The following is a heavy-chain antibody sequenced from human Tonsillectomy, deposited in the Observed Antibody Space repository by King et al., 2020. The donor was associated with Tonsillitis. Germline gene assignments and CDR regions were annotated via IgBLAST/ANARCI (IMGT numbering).Heavy chain of an antibody. V-gene: IGHV4-59*12. Sequence: QLQESGPGLVRPSETLSLTCTVSGGSISNYFWSWIRQPPGKGLEWLGYISYDGKTKYNPSLQGRVTISSDTSSTQFSLTLRSVTAADPAVCYCERDYGLGRYYSRPLWYWGQGTL. D-gene: IGHD3-10*01. J-gene: IGHJ4*02. CDR3: ERDYGLGRYYSRPLWY. CDR1: GGSISNYF. CDR2: ISYDGKT.